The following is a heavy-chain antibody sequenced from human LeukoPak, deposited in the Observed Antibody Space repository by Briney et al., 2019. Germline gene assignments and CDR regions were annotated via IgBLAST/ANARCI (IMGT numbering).Heavy chain of an antibody. CDR3: ARLLAGCPGGRCRAHFDY. V-gene: IGHV4-59*01. CDR1: GDSINSNY. D-gene: IGHD2-15*01. Sequence: PSETLSLTCSVSGDSINSNYWSWMRQPPGKGLEWIGYIYYGGSTNYNPSLKSRVSMSVDTSKNQFSLNLSSVTAADTAVYYCARLLAGCPGGRCRAHFDYWGQGTLVTVSS. CDR2: IYYGGST. J-gene: IGHJ4*02.